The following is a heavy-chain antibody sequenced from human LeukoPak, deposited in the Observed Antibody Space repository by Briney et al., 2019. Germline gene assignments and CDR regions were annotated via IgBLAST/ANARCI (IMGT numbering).Heavy chain of an antibody. Sequence: TGGSLRLSCAASGFPYRNDWMIGVRQAPGKGRVWVGRNKSKFDGGTIDYAEPAICRFTIARDDSKNTLYLQMNSLKTEDTAVYYCTPLVVTGADYWGQGTLVTVSS. CDR1: GFPYRNDW. CDR3: TPLVVTGADY. V-gene: IGHV3-15*01. J-gene: IGHJ4*02. CDR2: NKSKFDGGTI. D-gene: IGHD2-21*02.